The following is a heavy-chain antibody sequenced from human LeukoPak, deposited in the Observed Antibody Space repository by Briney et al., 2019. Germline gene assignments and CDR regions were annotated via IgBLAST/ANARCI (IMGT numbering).Heavy chain of an antibody. V-gene: IGHV1-2*02. CDR2: INPNSGGT. CDR3: ARAGGWGAILEWLW. J-gene: IGHJ4*02. D-gene: IGHD3-3*01. Sequence: ASVKVSCKASGYTFTGYYMHWVRQAPGQGLEWMGWINPNSGGTNYAQKFQGRVTMTRDTSISTAYMELSSLRSEDTAVYYCARAGGWGAILEWLWWGQGTLVTVSS. CDR1: GYTFTGYY.